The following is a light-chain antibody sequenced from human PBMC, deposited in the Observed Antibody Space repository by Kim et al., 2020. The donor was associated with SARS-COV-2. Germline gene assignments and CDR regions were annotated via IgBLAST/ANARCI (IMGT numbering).Light chain of an antibody. Sequence: SPGKRATLACGASQSVSSNYIAWYQQKPGLAPRLLIYDASSRATGIPDRFSGSGSGTDFTLTISRLEPEDFAVYYCQQYGSSLKTFGQGTKVDIK. J-gene: IGKJ1*01. CDR2: DAS. CDR3: QQYGSSLKT. V-gene: IGKV3D-20*01. CDR1: QSVSSNY.